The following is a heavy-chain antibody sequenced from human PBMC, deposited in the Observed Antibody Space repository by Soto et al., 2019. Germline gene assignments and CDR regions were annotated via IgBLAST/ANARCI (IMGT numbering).Heavy chain of an antibody. D-gene: IGHD1-26*01. Sequence: QVQLQESGPGLLKPSQTLSLTCNVSGDSINNGGHYWSWIRQPPGKALEWIGFIYYSGTTYYNPSRKSRVTISVHTSKIQFSLKLNSVTAADTAVYYCARSAVGATKSGFDSWGQGPLVTVSS. J-gene: IGHJ4*02. CDR2: IYYSGTT. CDR1: GDSINNGGHY. V-gene: IGHV4-31*03. CDR3: ARSAVGATKSGFDS.